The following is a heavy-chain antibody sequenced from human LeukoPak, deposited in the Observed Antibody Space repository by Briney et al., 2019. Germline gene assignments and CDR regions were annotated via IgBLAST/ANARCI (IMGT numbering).Heavy chain of an antibody. CDR3: ARGGWNKFDY. Sequence: SETLSLTCTVSGGSISSYYWSWIRQPPGKGLGWIGFIFYSGTTNYNPSLKSRVTISVDTSKNQFSLKLSSVTAADTAVYYCARGGWNKFDYWGQGTLVTVSS. J-gene: IGHJ4*02. CDR1: GGSISSYY. D-gene: IGHD3-22*01. CDR2: IFYSGTT. V-gene: IGHV4-59*01.